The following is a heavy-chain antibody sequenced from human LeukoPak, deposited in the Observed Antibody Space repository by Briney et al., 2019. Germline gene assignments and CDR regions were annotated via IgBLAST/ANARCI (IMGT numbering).Heavy chain of an antibody. CDR3: ARLSLSLPPNLIAAAGYYFDY. V-gene: IGHV1-69*06. D-gene: IGHD6-13*01. Sequence: GASVKVSCKASGGTFSSYAISWVRQAPGQGLEWMGRIIPIFGTANYAQKFQGRVTITADKSTSTAYMELSSLRSEDTAVYYCARLSLSLPPNLIAAAGYYFDYWGQGTLVTVSS. CDR1: GGTFSSYA. CDR2: IIPIFGTA. J-gene: IGHJ4*02.